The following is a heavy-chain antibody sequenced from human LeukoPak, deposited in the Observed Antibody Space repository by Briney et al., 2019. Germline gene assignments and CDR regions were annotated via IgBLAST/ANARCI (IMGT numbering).Heavy chain of an antibody. D-gene: IGHD3-22*01. CDR2: IFSRSESI. CDR1: GFTFGAYT. CDR3: ARDFFHSSGSRPFDY. Sequence: GSLRLSCAASGFTFGAYTINWVRQAPGKGLEWVSCIFSRSESILYADSVKGRFTISRDNAKNSLYLQMDSLRVEDTAVYYCARDFFHSSGSRPFDYWGQGTLVTVSS. J-gene: IGHJ4*02. V-gene: IGHV3-21*01.